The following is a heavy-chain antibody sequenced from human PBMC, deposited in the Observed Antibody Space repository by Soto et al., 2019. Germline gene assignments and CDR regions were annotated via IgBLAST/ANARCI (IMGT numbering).Heavy chain of an antibody. CDR1: GYTFTDYY. Sequence: QVQLVSSGAEVKKPGASVTVSCRASGYTFTDYYIHWVRQAPGQGLQWVGWINPNSGATEYAQKFQGRVTMTRDPSISTVYMEVTRLRSDDTALYFCARAAPLRYSGYALDHWGQGTRVTVST. D-gene: IGHD5-12*01. CDR3: ARAAPLRYSGYALDH. CDR2: INPNSGAT. V-gene: IGHV1-2*02. J-gene: IGHJ4*02.